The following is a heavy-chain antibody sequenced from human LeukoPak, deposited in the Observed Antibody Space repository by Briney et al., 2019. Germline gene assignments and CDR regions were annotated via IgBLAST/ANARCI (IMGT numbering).Heavy chain of an antibody. CDR3: ARATYSSGPFGY. CDR2: MFHTGST. Sequence: SETLSLTCTVSGSSISSGYYWGWIRQPPGKGLEWIGSMFHTGSTYYNPSLKSRVTISVDTSKNQFSLKLSSVTAADTAVYYYARATYSSGPFGYWGQGTLVTVSS. CDR1: GSSISSGYY. J-gene: IGHJ4*02. V-gene: IGHV4-38-2*02. D-gene: IGHD6-19*01.